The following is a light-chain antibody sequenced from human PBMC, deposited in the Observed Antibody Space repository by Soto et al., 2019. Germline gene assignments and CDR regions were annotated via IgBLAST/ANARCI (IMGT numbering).Light chain of an antibody. Sequence: EIVMTQSPATLSVSPGERATLSCRASQSVSSNLAWYQQKPGQAPRLLIYGASTMATGIPARFSGSGSGTEFTLTTSRPQSEDFAVYYCQQYNIWPPLTFGQGTRLEIK. CDR3: QQYNIWPPLT. CDR2: GAS. J-gene: IGKJ5*01. V-gene: IGKV3-15*01. CDR1: QSVSSN.